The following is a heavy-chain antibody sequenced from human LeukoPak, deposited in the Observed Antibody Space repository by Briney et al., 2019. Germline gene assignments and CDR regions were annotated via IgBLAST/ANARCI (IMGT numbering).Heavy chain of an antibody. Sequence: GGSLRLSRAASGFTFSSYSMNWVRQAPGKGLEWVSYIGSSGSTIYYADSVKGRFTISRDNAKNPLYLQMNSLRAEDTAVYYCARDPPLYGDYYFDYWGQGTLVTVSS. CDR3: ARDPPLYGDYYFDY. V-gene: IGHV3-48*04. CDR1: GFTFSSYS. J-gene: IGHJ4*02. D-gene: IGHD4-17*01. CDR2: IGSSGSTI.